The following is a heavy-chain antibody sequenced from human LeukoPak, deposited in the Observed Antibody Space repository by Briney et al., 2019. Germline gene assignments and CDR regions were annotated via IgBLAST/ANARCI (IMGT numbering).Heavy chain of an antibody. CDR3: ARDSEDSPSNDRKWVRVRGPYDGMDV. V-gene: IGHV1-2*02. Sequence: ASVKVSCKASGYTFTGYYMHWVRQAPGQGLEWMGWINPNSGDTHYAQKFQGGVTMARDTSITTAYMELSGLRSDDTAVYYCARDSEDSPSNDRKWVRVRGPYDGMDVWGQGTTVTVSS. J-gene: IGHJ6*02. CDR2: INPNSGDT. CDR1: GYTFTGYY. D-gene: IGHD3-10*01.